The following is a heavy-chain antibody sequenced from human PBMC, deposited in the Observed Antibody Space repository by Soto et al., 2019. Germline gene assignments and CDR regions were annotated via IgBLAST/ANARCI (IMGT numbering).Heavy chain of an antibody. CDR1: GGSISSYY. V-gene: IGHV4-59*01. CDR3: AAQPRYSSSSDYYYGMDV. CDR2: IYYSGST. Sequence: PSETLSLTCTVSGGSISSYYWSWIRQPPGKGLEWIGYIYYSGSTNYNPSLKSRVTISVDTSKNQFSLKLSSVTAADTAVYYCAAQPRYSSSSDYYYGMDVRGQGTTVTVSS. J-gene: IGHJ6*02. D-gene: IGHD6-6*01.